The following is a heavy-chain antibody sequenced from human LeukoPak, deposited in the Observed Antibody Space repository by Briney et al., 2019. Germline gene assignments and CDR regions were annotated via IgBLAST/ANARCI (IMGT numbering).Heavy chain of an antibody. CDR1: GFTFDDYG. J-gene: IGHJ6*03. CDR2: INWNGGST. Sequence: GGSLRLSCAASGFTFDDYGMSWVRQAPGKGLEWVSSINWNGGSTGYADSVKGRFTISRDNAKNSLYLQMNSLRVEDTALYYCAREALVDYNFYYMDVWGKGTTVTVSS. CDR3: AREALVDYNFYYMDV. D-gene: IGHD1-26*01. V-gene: IGHV3-20*04.